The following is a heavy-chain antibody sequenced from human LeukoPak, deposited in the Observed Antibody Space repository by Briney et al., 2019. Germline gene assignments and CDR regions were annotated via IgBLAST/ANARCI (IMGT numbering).Heavy chain of an antibody. CDR2: ISAYNGNT. Sequence: ASVKVSCKASGYTFTSYGISWVRQAPGQGLEWMGWISAYNGNTNYAQKLQGRVTMTTDTSTSTAYMELSRLNSDDTAVYYCARVPAGNSAIDYWGQGTLVTVSS. D-gene: IGHD2-2*01. V-gene: IGHV1-18*01. J-gene: IGHJ4*02. CDR1: GYTFTSYG. CDR3: ARVPAGNSAIDY.